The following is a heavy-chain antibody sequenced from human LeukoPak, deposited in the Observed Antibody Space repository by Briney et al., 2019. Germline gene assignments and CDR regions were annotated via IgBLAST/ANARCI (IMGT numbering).Heavy chain of an antibody. CDR1: GFTFSSYW. CDR3: ARDRGYYVFDY. D-gene: IGHD3-22*01. V-gene: IGHV3-7*01. Sequence: GGSLRLSCAASGFTFSSYWMTWVRQAPGKGLEWVAHVKPDGSEKSYVDSVKGRFTISRDNAQNSLYLQMNSLRAEDTAVYYCARDRGYYVFDYWGQGTLVTVSS. CDR2: VKPDGSEK. J-gene: IGHJ4*02.